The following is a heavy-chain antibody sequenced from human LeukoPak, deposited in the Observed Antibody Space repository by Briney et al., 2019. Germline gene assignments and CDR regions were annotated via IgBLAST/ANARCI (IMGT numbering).Heavy chain of an antibody. D-gene: IGHD1-26*01. CDR3: AKDALVGATVPRGIDY. CDR2: ISGSGGST. Sequence: PGGSLRLSCAASGFTLSSYWMSWVRQAPGKGLEWVSHISGSGGSTYFADSVKGRFTMSRDNSKNTLYLQMNSLRAEDTAVYYCAKDALVGATVPRGIDYWGQGTLVTVSS. V-gene: IGHV3-23*01. J-gene: IGHJ4*02. CDR1: GFTLSSYW.